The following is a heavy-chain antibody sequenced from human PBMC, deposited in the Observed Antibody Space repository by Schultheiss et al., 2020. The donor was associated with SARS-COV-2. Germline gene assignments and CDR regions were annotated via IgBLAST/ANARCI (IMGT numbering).Heavy chain of an antibody. CDR2: IYYSGST. D-gene: IGHD6-19*01. CDR1: GGSISSYY. CDR3: ARQDSSGWPVDY. J-gene: IGHJ4*02. Sequence: SETLSLTCTVSGGSISSYYWSWIRQPPGKGLEWIGYIYYSGSTNYNPSLKSRVTISVDTSKNQFSLKLSSVTAADTAVYYCARQDSSGWPVDYWGQGTLVTVSS. V-gene: IGHV4-59*08.